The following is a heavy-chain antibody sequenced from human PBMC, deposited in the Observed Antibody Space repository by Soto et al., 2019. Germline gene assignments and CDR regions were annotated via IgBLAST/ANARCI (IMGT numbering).Heavy chain of an antibody. CDR3: ARYYYDSSGYYHHLFDY. J-gene: IGHJ4*02. Sequence: SETLSLTCTVSGGSISSGGYYWSWIRQHPGKGLEWIGYIYYSGSTYYNPSLKSRVTISVDTSKNQFSLKLSSVTAADTAVYYCARYYYDSSGYYHHLFDYWGQGTLVTVSS. D-gene: IGHD3-22*01. V-gene: IGHV4-31*03. CDR2: IYYSGST. CDR1: GGSISSGGYY.